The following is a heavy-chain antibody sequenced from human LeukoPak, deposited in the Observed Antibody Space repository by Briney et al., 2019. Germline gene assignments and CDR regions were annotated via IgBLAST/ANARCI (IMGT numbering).Heavy chain of an antibody. CDR2: INWNGDST. Sequence: PGGSLRLSCAASGFTFDDYGMSWVRQAPGKGLEWVSDINWNGDSTGYADSVKGRFTISRDNAKNSLYLQMNSLRAEDTALYYCARRESSYQSYYYYYHMDVWGKGTTVTVSS. CDR3: ARRESSYQSYYYYYHMDV. CDR1: GFTFDDYG. V-gene: IGHV3-20*04. J-gene: IGHJ6*03. D-gene: IGHD3-16*02.